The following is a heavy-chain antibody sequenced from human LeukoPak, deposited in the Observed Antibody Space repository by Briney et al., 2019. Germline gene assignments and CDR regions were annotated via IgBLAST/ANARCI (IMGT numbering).Heavy chain of an antibody. J-gene: IGHJ2*01. CDR1: GFTFSSYE. CDR2: IKEDGSEK. Sequence: PGGSLRLSCAASGFTFSSYEMNWVRQAPGRGLEWVANIKEDGSEKNYVDSVKGRFTISRDNAKNSVYLLLNSLTPEDTAVYYCARDLRAGGTWSYGVYFDLWGRGTLVTVSS. D-gene: IGHD4-17*01. V-gene: IGHV3-7*01. CDR3: ARDLRAGGTWSYGVYFDL.